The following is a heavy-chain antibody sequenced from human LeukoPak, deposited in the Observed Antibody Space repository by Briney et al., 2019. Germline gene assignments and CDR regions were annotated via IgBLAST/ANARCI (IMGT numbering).Heavy chain of an antibody. J-gene: IGHJ4*02. CDR1: GSSFTSYW. Sequence: GESLKISCKGSGSSFTSYWIGWARQLPGKGLEWMGIIYPGDSDTRYSPSFQGQVTISADKSISTAYLQWSSLKASDTAMYYCARLRYSSSWYYFDYWGQGTLVTVSS. CDR2: IYPGDSDT. V-gene: IGHV5-51*01. D-gene: IGHD6-13*01. CDR3: ARLRYSSSWYYFDY.